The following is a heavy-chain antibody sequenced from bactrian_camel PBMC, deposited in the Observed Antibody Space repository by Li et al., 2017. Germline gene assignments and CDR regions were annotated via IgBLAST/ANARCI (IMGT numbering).Heavy chain of an antibody. V-gene: IGHV3S55*01. D-gene: IGHD3*01. CDR3: AAGPDVGREKHLTADQVLSTRRNDF. CDR1: GDTIGRYC. Sequence: HVQLVESGGGSVQAGGSLTLSCVASGDTIGRYCMGWFRQIPDKEREGVVALASDGSTWYADSVQGRFTISRNVLPERLSLQMTRLKAEDTAMYYCAAGPDVGREKHLTADQVLSTRRNDFWGQGTQVTVS. CDR2: LASDGST. J-gene: IGHJ4*01.